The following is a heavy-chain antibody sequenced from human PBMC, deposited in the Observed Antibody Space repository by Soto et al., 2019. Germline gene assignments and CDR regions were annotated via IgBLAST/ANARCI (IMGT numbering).Heavy chain of an antibody. D-gene: IGHD2-15*01. CDR3: ARDQPYCSGGSGHDEYYYYMDV. CDR1: GGPISSGGYY. J-gene: IGHJ6*03. V-gene: IGHV4-31*03. CDR2: IYYSGST. Sequence: SETLSLTCTVSGGPISSGGYYWSWIRQHPGKGLEWIGYIYYSGSTYYNPSLKSRVTISVDTSKNQFSLKLSSVTAADTAVYYCARDQPYCSGGSGHDEYYYYMDVWGKGTTITVSS.